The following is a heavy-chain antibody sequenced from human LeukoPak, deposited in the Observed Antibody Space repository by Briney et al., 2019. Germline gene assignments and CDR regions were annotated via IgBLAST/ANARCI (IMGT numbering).Heavy chain of an antibody. V-gene: IGHV4-38-2*01. D-gene: IGHD2-21*01. CDR1: GFSISSTYY. J-gene: IGHJ4*02. CDR3: ARINAPVATFDY. CDR2: ITHSGNT. Sequence: PSETLPLTCAVSGFSISSTYYGAWIRQTPGKGLEWIATITHSGNTYYISSLESRLTISLDTSKRHFSLRLTSVTAADTAVYYCARINAPVATFDYWGLGTLVAVSS.